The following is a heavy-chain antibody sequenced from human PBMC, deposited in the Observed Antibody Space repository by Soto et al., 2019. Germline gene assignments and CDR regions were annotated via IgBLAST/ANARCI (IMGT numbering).Heavy chain of an antibody. CDR1: GYTFTSYY. D-gene: IGHD3-22*01. J-gene: IGHJ4*02. CDR2: INPSGGST. Sequence: SVKVSCKASGYTFTSYYMHWVRQAPGQGLEWMGIINPSGGSTSYAQKFQGRVTMTRDTSTSTVYMELSSLRSEDTAVYYCARGQPTGYYYDSSGYSYYFDYWGQGTLVTVSS. CDR3: ARGQPTGYYYDSSGYSYYFDY. V-gene: IGHV1-46*01.